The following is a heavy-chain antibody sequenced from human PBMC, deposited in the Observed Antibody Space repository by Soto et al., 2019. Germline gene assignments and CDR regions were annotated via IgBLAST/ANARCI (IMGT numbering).Heavy chain of an antibody. V-gene: IGHV3-7*01. Sequence: GESLKISCAASGFTFSSYWMSWVRQAPGKGLEWVANIKQDGSEKYYVDSVKDRFTISRDNAKNSLYLQMNSLRAEDTAVYYCARVPGAFLEWLLYGHDAFDIWGQGTMVTVSS. CDR1: GFTFSSYW. D-gene: IGHD3-3*01. CDR3: ARVPGAFLEWLLYGHDAFDI. CDR2: IKQDGSEK. J-gene: IGHJ3*02.